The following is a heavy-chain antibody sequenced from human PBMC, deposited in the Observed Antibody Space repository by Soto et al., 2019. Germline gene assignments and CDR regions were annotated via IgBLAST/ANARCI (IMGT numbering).Heavy chain of an antibody. D-gene: IGHD6-19*01. V-gene: IGHV3-23*01. CDR3: ARRSSGWYFDY. Sequence: GGSLRLSCAASGFTFSNYAMNWVRQAPGKGLEWVSVISGSGGSTYYADSVKGRFTISRDNSKNTLYLQMNSLRAEDTAVYYCARRSSGWYFDYWGQRTLVTVSS. J-gene: IGHJ4*02. CDR1: GFTFSNYA. CDR2: ISGSGGST.